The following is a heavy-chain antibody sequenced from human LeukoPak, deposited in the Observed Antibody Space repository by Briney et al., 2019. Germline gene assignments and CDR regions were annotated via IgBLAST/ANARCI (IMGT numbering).Heavy chain of an antibody. CDR2: ISTGSSTI. Sequence: PGGSLRLSCAASGFTFSTYSMNWVRQAPGKGLEWVSFISTGSSTIYYADSVKGRFTISGDNAKNSLYLQMSSLRDEDTAVYYCARVAEIQLWLRSAFDYWGQGTLVTVSS. J-gene: IGHJ4*02. CDR3: ARVAEIQLWLRSAFDY. V-gene: IGHV3-48*02. D-gene: IGHD5-18*01. CDR1: GFTFSTYS.